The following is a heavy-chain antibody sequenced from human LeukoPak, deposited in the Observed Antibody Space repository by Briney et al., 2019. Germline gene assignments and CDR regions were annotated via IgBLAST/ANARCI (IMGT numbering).Heavy chain of an antibody. J-gene: IGHJ6*02. V-gene: IGHV3-23*01. CDR1: GFTFSSYA. CDR2: ISSSGGST. D-gene: IGHD2-15*01. Sequence: GGSLRLSCAASGFTFSSYAMSWVRQAPGNWLEWVSAISSSGGSTYYADSVKGRFTISRDNSKNTLYLQMNSLRAEDTAVYYCAKDRERFCSSSRCYRLDVWGQGTTVTVSS. CDR3: AKDRERFCSSSRCYRLDV.